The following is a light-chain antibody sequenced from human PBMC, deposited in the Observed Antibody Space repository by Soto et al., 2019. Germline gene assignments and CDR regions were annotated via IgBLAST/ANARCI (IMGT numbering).Light chain of an antibody. CDR3: TSYAGSRIPVV. Sequence: QSVLTQPPSASGSPGQSVTISCTGASSDVGNYNFVSWYQQHPGKAPKLMIYDVTERPSGVPDRFSGSKSGNTASLTVSGLQAEDEADYYCTSYAGSRIPVVFGGGTKLTVL. J-gene: IGLJ2*01. CDR2: DVT. V-gene: IGLV2-8*01. CDR1: SSDVGNYNF.